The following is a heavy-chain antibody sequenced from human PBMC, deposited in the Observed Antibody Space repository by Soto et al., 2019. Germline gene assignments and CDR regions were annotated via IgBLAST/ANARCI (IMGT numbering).Heavy chain of an antibody. J-gene: IGHJ5*02. CDR3: ARDITIFGVVTKIGWFDT. D-gene: IGHD3-3*01. CDR2: IYYSGST. V-gene: IGHV4-31*03. CDR1: GGSISSGGYY. Sequence: SETLSLTCTVSGGSISSGGYYWSWIRQHPGKGLEWIGYIYYSGSTYYNPSLKSRVTISVDTSKNQFSLKLSSVTAADTAVYYCARDITIFGVVTKIGWFDTWGQGTLVTVSS.